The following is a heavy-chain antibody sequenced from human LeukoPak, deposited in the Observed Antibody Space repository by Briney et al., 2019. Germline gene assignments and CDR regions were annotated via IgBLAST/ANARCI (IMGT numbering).Heavy chain of an antibody. CDR2: INPNSGGT. J-gene: IGHJ5*02. CDR3: ARDSITMVRGVIKYGNWFDP. CDR1: GYTFTGYY. Sequence: ASVKVSCKASGYTFTGYYMHWVRQAPGQGLEWMGWINPNSGGTNYVQKFQGRVTMTRDTSISTAYMELSRLRSDDTAVYYCARDSITMVRGVIKYGNWFDPWGQGTLVTVSS. V-gene: IGHV1-2*02. D-gene: IGHD3-10*01.